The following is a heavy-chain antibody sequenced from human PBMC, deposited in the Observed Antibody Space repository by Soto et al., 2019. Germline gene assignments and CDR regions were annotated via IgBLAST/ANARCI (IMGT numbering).Heavy chain of an antibody. CDR1: GYSFTSYW. CDR2: IYPGDSDT. V-gene: IGHV5-51*01. Sequence: HGESLKISCKGSGYSFTSYWIGWVRQMPGKGLEWMGIIYPGDSDTRYSPSFQGQVTISADKSISTAYLQWSSLKASDTAMYYCARGSYDSSGYYPNWFDPWGQGTLVTVSS. J-gene: IGHJ5*02. CDR3: ARGSYDSSGYYPNWFDP. D-gene: IGHD3-22*01.